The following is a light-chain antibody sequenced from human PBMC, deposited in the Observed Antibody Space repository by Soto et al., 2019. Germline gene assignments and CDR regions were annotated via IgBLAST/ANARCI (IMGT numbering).Light chain of an antibody. CDR1: QSVLYSSNNKNY. Sequence: DIVMTQSPDSLAVSLGERATINCKSSQSVLYSSNNKNYLAWYQQKPGQPPKLLIYWASTRESGVPDRFSGSGSGTDFTLTISSLQAEDVAVYDCQQYYSTPYFVQGTKLEIK. J-gene: IGKJ2*01. V-gene: IGKV4-1*01. CDR3: QQYYSTPY. CDR2: WAS.